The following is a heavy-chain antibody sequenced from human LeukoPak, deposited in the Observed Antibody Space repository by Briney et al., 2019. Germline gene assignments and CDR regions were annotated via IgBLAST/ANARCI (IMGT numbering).Heavy chain of an antibody. D-gene: IGHD6-13*01. CDR1: GFTFSSYG. V-gene: IGHV3-30*18. CDR3: AKDMSSSWYAFDY. CDR2: ISYDGSNK. Sequence: PGRSLRLSCAASGFTFSSYGMHWVRQAPGKGLEWVAVISYDGSNKYYADSVKGRFTISGDNSKNTLYLQMNSLRAEDTAVYYCAKDMSSSWYAFDYWGQGTLVTVSS. J-gene: IGHJ4*02.